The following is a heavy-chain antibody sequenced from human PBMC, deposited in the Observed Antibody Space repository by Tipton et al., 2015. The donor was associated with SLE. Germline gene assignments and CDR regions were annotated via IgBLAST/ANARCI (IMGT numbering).Heavy chain of an antibody. V-gene: IGHV4-34*01. J-gene: IGHJ3*02. Sequence: TLSLTCAVYGGSFSSYYWSWIRQPPGKGLEWIGEINHSGSTNYNPSLKSRVTISVDTSKNQFSLKLSSVTAADTAVYYCARGFDPIAVDGGAFDICGQGTMVTVSS. D-gene: IGHD6-19*01. CDR1: GGSFSSYY. CDR3: ARGFDPIAVDGGAFDI. CDR2: INHSGST.